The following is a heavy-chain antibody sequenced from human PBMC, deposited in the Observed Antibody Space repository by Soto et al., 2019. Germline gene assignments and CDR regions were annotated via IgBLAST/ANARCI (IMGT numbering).Heavy chain of an antibody. CDR1: GYEFDGFY. CDR3: ARASPVHYFDN. CDR2: INPHTGVT. V-gene: IGHV1-2*02. J-gene: IGHJ4*02. Sequence: GVSAKVSCKTFGYEFDGFYLCWVRQAPGQGPEWMGCINPHTGVTSYAQKFEGRVTLTRDTSINTAFMEVANLRSDDTAIYSCARASPVHYFDNWGLGTLVSVSS.